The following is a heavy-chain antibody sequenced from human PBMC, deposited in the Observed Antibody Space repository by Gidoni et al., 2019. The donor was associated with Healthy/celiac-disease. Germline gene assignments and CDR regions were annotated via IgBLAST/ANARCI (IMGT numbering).Heavy chain of an antibody. Sequence: QLQLQESGPGLVKPSETLSLTCPVSGCSISSSSYYWGWIRQPPGKGLEWIGSIYYSGSTYYNPSLKSRVTISVDTSKNQFSLKLSSVTAADTAVYYCARHRGQRRDIVVVVAVHFDYWGQGTLVTVSS. V-gene: IGHV4-39*01. D-gene: IGHD2-15*01. J-gene: IGHJ4*02. CDR2: IYYSGST. CDR3: ARHRGQRRDIVVVVAVHFDY. CDR1: GCSISSSSYY.